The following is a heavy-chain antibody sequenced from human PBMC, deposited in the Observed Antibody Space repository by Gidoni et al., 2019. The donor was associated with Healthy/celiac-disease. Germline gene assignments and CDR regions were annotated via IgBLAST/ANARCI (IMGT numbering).Heavy chain of an antibody. CDR2: IYYSAST. Sequence: QLQLQESGPGLVKPSETLSLTCTVSGGSISSSSYYWGWIRQPTGKGLEWIGSIYYSASTYYNPSLKSRVTISVDTSKNQFSLKLSSVTAADTAVYYCARQPDSSSWYYFDYWGQGTLVTVSS. CDR3: ARQPDSSSWYYFDY. J-gene: IGHJ4*02. D-gene: IGHD6-13*01. CDR1: GGSISSSSYY. V-gene: IGHV4-39*01.